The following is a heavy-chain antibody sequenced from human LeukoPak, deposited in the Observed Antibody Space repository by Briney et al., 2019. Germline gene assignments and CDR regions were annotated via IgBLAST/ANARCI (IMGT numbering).Heavy chain of an antibody. CDR1: GGSISSGSYY. CDR2: IYTSGST. J-gene: IGHJ4*02. V-gene: IGHV4-61*02. CDR3: ARHNRGYSKGGFDY. Sequence: SQTLSLTCTVSGGSISSGSYYWSWIRQPAGKGLEWIGRIYTSGSTNYNPSLKSRVTISVDTSKNQFSLKLSSVTAADTAVYYCARHNRGYSKGGFDYWGQGTLVTVSS. D-gene: IGHD4-11*01.